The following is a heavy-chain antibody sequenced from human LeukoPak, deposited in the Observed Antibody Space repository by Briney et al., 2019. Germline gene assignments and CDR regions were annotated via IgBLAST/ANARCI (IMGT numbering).Heavy chain of an antibody. CDR2: IYSGGST. CDR1: GFTVSSNC. J-gene: IGHJ4*02. Sequence: RGSLRLSCAASGFTVSSNCMSWVRQAPGKGLEWVSVIYSGGSTYYADSVKGRFTISRDNSKNTLYLQMNSLGAEDTAVYYCAVGGQWLPLGRYWGQGTLVTVSS. V-gene: IGHV3-53*01. CDR3: AVGGQWLPLGRY. D-gene: IGHD6-19*01.